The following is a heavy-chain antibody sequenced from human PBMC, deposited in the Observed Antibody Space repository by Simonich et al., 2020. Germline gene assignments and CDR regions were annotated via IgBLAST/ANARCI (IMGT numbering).Heavy chain of an antibody. V-gene: IGHV3-7*01. CDR2: IKQDGSEK. CDR1: GFTFSSYW. Sequence: EVQLVESGGGLVQPGGSLRLSCAASGFTFSSYWMGWVRQGPGKGLEWVANIKQDGSEKYYVDSVKGRFTISRDNAKNSLYLQMNSLRAEDTAVYYCARDGLGTAYYYYMDVWGKGTTVTVSS. D-gene: IGHD7-27*01. J-gene: IGHJ6*03. CDR3: ARDGLGTAYYYYMDV.